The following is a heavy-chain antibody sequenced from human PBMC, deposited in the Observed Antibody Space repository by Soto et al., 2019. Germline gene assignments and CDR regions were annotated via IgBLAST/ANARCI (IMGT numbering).Heavy chain of an antibody. CDR2: IKQDGSEK. V-gene: IGHV3-7*01. J-gene: IGHJ4*02. CDR3: ARDIGYFDWLFDY. D-gene: IGHD3-9*01. Sequence: GESLKISCAASGFTFSSYWMSWVRQAPGKGLEWVANIKQDGSEKYYVDSVKGRFTISRDNAKNSLYLQMNSLRAEDTAVYYCARDIGYFDWLFDYWGQGTLVTVSS. CDR1: GFTFSSYW.